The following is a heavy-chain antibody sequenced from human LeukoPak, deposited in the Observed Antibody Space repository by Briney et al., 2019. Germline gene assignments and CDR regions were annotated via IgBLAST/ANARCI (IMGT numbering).Heavy chain of an antibody. CDR3: ARAPYSDFWSGYFPFDY. D-gene: IGHD3-3*01. CDR2: IYHSGST. V-gene: IGHV4-30-2*01. CDR1: GGSISSGGYS. Sequence: TSETLSLTCAVSGGSISSGGYSWSWIRQPPGQGLEWIGYIYHSGSTYYNPSLKSRVTISVDTSKNQFSLKLSSVTAADTAVYYCARAPYSDFWSGYFPFDYWGQGTLVTVSS. J-gene: IGHJ4*02.